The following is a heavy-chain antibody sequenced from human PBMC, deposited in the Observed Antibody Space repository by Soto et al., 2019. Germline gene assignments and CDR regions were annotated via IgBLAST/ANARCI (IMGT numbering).Heavy chain of an antibody. J-gene: IGHJ4*02. V-gene: IGHV4-39*01. CDR1: GGSINNGDYF. CDR3: AKVVVGAPRHPDFDS. D-gene: IGHD2-15*01. CDR2: VYHSGTT. Sequence: LSLTCTVSGGSINNGDYFWGWIRQPPGKGLEWIGSVYHSGTTNYNPSLKSRVTISVDTSKNQFSLNLRSVTAADTAVYYCAKVVVGAPRHPDFDSWGQGTLVTVSS.